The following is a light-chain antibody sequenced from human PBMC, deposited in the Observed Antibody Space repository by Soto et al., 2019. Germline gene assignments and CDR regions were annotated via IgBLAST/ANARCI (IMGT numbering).Light chain of an antibody. Sequence: DIQVTQSPSSLSASVGDRVTITCRASQNIFTYLNWYQQRPGQAPNLLIYATSNLQSGVPSRFSGSGSGTDFTLTISSLQPEDFATYYCQHSYSSPTFGQGIMVEIK. J-gene: IGKJ2*01. CDR2: ATS. V-gene: IGKV1-39*01. CDR1: QNIFTY. CDR3: QHSYSSPT.